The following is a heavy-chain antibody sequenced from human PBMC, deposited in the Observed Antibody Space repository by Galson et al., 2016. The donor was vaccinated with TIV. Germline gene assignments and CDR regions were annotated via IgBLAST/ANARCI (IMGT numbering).Heavy chain of an antibody. D-gene: IGHD3-22*01. CDR3: AKHYSGYYEISGYAFDY. CDR2: INGGGVTT. CDR1: GFTFSSYA. Sequence: SLRLSCAASGFTFSSYAMSWVRQAPGKGLEWVSDINGGGVTTNYADSVKGRFSISRDNFKYTLDLQMDGLRAEDTALYYCAKHYSGYYEISGYAFDYWGQGTLASVSS. V-gene: IGHV3-23*01. J-gene: IGHJ4*02.